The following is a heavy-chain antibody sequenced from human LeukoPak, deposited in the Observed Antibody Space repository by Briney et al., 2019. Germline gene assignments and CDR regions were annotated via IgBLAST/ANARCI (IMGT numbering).Heavy chain of an antibody. D-gene: IGHD1-1*01. Sequence: SETLSLTCAVYGGSLSGYYWSWIRQPPGKGLEWIGEINHSGSTNYNPSLKSRVTISVDTSKNQFSLKLSSVTAADTAVYYCARGPTGSWDYMDVWGKGTTVTVSS. J-gene: IGHJ6*03. V-gene: IGHV4-34*01. CDR3: ARGPTGSWDYMDV. CDR1: GGSLSGYY. CDR2: INHSGST.